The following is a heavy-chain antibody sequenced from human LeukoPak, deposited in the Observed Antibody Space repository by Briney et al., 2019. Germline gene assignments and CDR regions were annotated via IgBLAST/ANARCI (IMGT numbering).Heavy chain of an antibody. Sequence: GSLRLSCAASGFTFSTFAMSWVRQAPGKGLEWVSVIGGGGRTTYYADSVKGRFTISRDNSKNTLFLQMNSLRVEDTAIYYCAREAAHFDYWGQGTLVTVSS. CDR1: GFTFSTFA. J-gene: IGHJ4*02. CDR3: AREAAHFDY. D-gene: IGHD6-6*01. CDR2: IGGGGRTT. V-gene: IGHV3-23*01.